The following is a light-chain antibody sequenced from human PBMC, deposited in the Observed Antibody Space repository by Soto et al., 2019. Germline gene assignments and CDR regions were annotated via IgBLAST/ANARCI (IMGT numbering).Light chain of an antibody. V-gene: IGKV3-20*01. CDR2: GAS. CDR3: QQYGSSALT. J-gene: IGKJ4*01. Sequence: ELVLTQSPGTLSLSPGDRATLSCRASQSVSSIYLAWYQQKPGQAPRLLIYGASSRATGIPDRFSGSGSGTDFTLTISRLEPEDFAVYYCQQYGSSALTFGGGTKVEIK. CDR1: QSVSSIY.